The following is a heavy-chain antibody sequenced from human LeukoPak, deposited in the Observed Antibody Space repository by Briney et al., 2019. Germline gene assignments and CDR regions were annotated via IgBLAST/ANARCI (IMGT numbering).Heavy chain of an antibody. CDR3: ARIQIGSLWFGELLYPDAFDI. J-gene: IGHJ3*02. CDR2: INHSGST. CDR1: GGSFSGYY. V-gene: IGHV4-34*01. Sequence: SETLSLTCAVYGGSFSGYYWSWIRQPPGKGLEWIGEINHSGSTNYNPSLKSRVTISVDTSKNQFSLKLSSVTAADTAVYYCARIQIGSLWFGELLYPDAFDIWGQGTMVTVSS. D-gene: IGHD3-10*01.